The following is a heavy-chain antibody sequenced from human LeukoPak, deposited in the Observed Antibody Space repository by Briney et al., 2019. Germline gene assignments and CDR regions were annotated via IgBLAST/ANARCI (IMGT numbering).Heavy chain of an antibody. Sequence: SETLSLTCTVSGGSISSSSYYWGWIRQPPGKGLEWIGSIYYSGSTYYNPSLKSRVTISVDTSKNQFSLKLSSVTAADTAVYYCARDHYGSGSYYPDYWGQGTLVTGSS. CDR3: ARDHYGSGSYYPDY. CDR2: IYYSGST. V-gene: IGHV4-39*07. D-gene: IGHD3-10*01. CDR1: GGSISSSSYY. J-gene: IGHJ4*02.